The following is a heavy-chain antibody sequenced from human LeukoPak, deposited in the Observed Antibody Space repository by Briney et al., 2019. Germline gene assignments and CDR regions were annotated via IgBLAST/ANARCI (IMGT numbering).Heavy chain of an antibody. CDR1: GGSFSGYY. CDR2: INHSGST. CDR3: ARGGITGTTEGYYYYYMDV. V-gene: IGHV4-34*01. Sequence: PSETLSLTCAVYGGSFSGYYWSWIRQPPGKGLEWIGEINHSGSTNYNPPLKSRVTISVDTSKNQFSLKLSSVTAADTAVYYCARGGITGTTEGYYYYYMDVWGKGTTVTVSS. J-gene: IGHJ6*03. D-gene: IGHD1-7*01.